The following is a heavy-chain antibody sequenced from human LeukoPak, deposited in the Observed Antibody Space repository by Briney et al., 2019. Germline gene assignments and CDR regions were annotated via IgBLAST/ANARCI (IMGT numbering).Heavy chain of an antibody. CDR3: AISVAVAGPPVDY. D-gene: IGHD6-19*01. J-gene: IGHJ4*02. V-gene: IGHV3-48*01. Sequence: PGGSLRLSCAASGFTFSTYSMSWVRQAPGKGLEWVSYISSISSIIYYADSVKGRFTISRDNARNSLYLQMNSLRAEDTAVYYCAISVAVAGPPVDYWGQGTLVTVSS. CDR1: GFTFSTYS. CDR2: ISSISSII.